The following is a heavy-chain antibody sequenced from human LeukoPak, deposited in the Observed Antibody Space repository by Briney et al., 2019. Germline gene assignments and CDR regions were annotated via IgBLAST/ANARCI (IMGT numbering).Heavy chain of an antibody. CDR3: ARGHYDSSGYSPGYYFDY. CDR2: IYTNGST. J-gene: IGHJ4*02. CDR1: GGSISSYY. V-gene: IGHV4-4*07. D-gene: IGHD3-22*01. Sequence: SETLSLTCTVSGGSISSYYWSWIRQPAGKGLEWIGRIYTNGSTNYNPSLKSRVTMSVDTSKNQFSLKLSSVTAADTAVYYCARGHYDSSGYSPGYYFDYWGQGTLVTVSS.